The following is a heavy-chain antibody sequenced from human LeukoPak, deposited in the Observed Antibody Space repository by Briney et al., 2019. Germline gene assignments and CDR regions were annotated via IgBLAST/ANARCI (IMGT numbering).Heavy chain of an antibody. D-gene: IGHD2-8*01. V-gene: IGHV1-69*13. J-gene: IGHJ5*02. CDR2: IIPIFDSA. Sequence: GASVKLSCKASGATFSSNAISWVRHAPGQGLELKWGIIPIFDSANTSQKFYGRVTITADESTRTDYMELRRQRTEDTAVYYCAREPSIVRMVYAKGNWFDPWGQGTLVTVS. CDR1: GATFSSNA. CDR3: AREPSIVRMVYAKGNWFDP.